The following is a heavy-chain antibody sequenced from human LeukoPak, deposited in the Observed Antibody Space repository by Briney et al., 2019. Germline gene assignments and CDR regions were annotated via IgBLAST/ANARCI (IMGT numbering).Heavy chain of an antibody. Sequence: GGSLRLSCAASGFTFDDYAMHWVRQAPGKGLEWVSFISWDGDDTYYADSVKGRFSISRDNSKNSLFLQMNSLRAEDTALYYCARGEIAVAGPGADAFDIWGQGTMVTVSS. J-gene: IGHJ3*02. V-gene: IGHV3-43D*03. CDR1: GFTFDDYA. CDR3: ARGEIAVAGPGADAFDI. D-gene: IGHD6-19*01. CDR2: ISWDGDDT.